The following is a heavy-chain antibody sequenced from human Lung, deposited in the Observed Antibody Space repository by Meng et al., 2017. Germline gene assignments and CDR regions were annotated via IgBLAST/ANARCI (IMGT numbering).Heavy chain of an antibody. CDR3: ARDRQWLFDY. D-gene: IGHD6-19*01. Sequence: QVHLVQAGREGKKPGASAKVSCKASGYTFTTYGISWLRQAPGQGLEWMGWIDPGNGNRDFAEKFQDRLTMSNDTSSSTVYMELTRLTSDDTAVYYCARDRQWLFDYWGQGALVTVSS. CDR2: IDPGNGNR. CDR1: GYTFTTYG. V-gene: IGHV1-18*01. J-gene: IGHJ4*02.